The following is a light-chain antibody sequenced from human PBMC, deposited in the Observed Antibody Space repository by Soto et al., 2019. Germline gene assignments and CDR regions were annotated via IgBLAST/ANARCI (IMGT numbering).Light chain of an antibody. CDR2: DVS. J-gene: IGLJ2*01. CDR1: SNDVGCYNC. CDR3: SSYPSSTTLL. Sequence: QLELTQPPSVSGSPGQSITISCTGTSNDVGCYNCVSWYQQHPGKAPKLIIYDVSNRPSGVSNRFSGSKSGNTASLTISGLQPEDEANYYCSSYPSSTTLLFGGGTKLTVL. V-gene: IGLV2-14*03.